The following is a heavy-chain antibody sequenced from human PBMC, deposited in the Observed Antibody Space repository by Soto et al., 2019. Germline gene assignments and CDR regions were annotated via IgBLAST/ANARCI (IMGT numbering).Heavy chain of an antibody. CDR2: ISAYNGNT. CDR1: GYTFTSYG. V-gene: IGHV1-18*01. D-gene: IGHD1-26*01. CDR3: ARDRPFRDPGRDYGMDV. J-gene: IGHJ6*02. Sequence: QVQLVQSGAEVKKPGASVKVSCKASGYTFTSYGISWVRQAPGQGLEWMGWISAYNGNTNYAQKHQGRVTLTTVTATRTAYMEGGSLRSDDTAVYYCARDRPFRDPGRDYGMDVWGQGTTVTVSS.